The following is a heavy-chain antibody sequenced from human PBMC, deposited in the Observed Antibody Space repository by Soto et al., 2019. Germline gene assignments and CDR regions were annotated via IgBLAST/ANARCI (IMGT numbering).Heavy chain of an antibody. J-gene: IGHJ4*02. CDR3: ARGSSTSPFDY. D-gene: IGHD2-2*01. CDR2: ISSSGSTI. V-gene: IGHV3-48*03. CDR1: GFTFSSYE. Sequence: GGSLRLSCAASGFTFSSYEMNWVRQAPGKGLEWVSYISSSGSTIYYADSVKGRFTISRDNAKISLYLQMNSLRAEDTAVYYCARGSSTSPFDYWGQGTLVTVSS.